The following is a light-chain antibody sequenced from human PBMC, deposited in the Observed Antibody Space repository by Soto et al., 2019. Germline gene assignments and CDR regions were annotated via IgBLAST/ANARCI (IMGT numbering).Light chain of an antibody. CDR3: LQRNTYPWT. Sequence: DIQMTQSPSSLSASVGDRVTITCRTSQGIRSDLGWYQQKPGEAPKRLIYAASSLQSGVPSRFSGSGSGTEFTLTISSLQPEDFATYYCLQRNTYPWTFGQGTKVEIK. J-gene: IGKJ1*01. CDR2: AAS. V-gene: IGKV1-17*01. CDR1: QGIRSD.